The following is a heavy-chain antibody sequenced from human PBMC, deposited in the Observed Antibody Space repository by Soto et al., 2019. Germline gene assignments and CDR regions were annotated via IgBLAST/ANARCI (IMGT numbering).Heavy chain of an antibody. CDR2: INHSGST. CDR1: GGSFSGYY. V-gene: IGHV4-34*01. J-gene: IGHJ4*02. Sequence: QVQLQQWGAGLLKPSETLSLTCAVYGGSFSGYYWSWIRQPPGKGLEWIGEINHSGSTNYNPSLKSRVTISVDTSKNHFSLKMSSVTAADTAVYYCARGLGPDIVVVVAATHGFDYWGQGTLVTVSS. D-gene: IGHD2-15*01. CDR3: ARGLGPDIVVVVAATHGFDY.